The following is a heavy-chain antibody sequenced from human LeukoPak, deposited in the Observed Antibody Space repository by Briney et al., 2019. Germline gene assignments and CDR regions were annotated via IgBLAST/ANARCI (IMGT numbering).Heavy chain of an antibody. D-gene: IGHD6-19*01. CDR3: AKDRPRYSGWYFVGFCFAPDY. V-gene: IGHV3-23*01. J-gene: IGHJ4*02. CDR2: ISGSGGST. Sequence: PGGSLRLSCAASGFTFSSYAMSWVRQAPGKGLEWVSAISGSGGSTYYADSMKGRLTISRDNSKNTLYLQMNSLRAEDTAVYYCAKDRPRYSGWYFVGFCFAPDYWGQGTLVTVSS. CDR1: GFTFSSYA.